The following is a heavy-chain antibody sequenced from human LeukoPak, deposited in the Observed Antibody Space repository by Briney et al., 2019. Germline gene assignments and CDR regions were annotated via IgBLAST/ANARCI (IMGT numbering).Heavy chain of an antibody. CDR3: ARGVGYCSGGSCYYNWFDP. D-gene: IGHD2-15*01. CDR1: GYTFTSYD. Sequence: ASVKVSCKASGYTFTSYDINWVRQATGQGLEWMGWMSPNSGNTGYAQKFQGRVTMTRNTSISTAYMELSSLRSEDTAVYYCARGVGYCSGGSCYYNWFDPWGQGTLVTVSS. J-gene: IGHJ5*02. CDR2: MSPNSGNT. V-gene: IGHV1-8*01.